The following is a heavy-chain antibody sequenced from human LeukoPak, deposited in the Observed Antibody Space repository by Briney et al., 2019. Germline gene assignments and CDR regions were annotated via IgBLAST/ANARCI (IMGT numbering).Heavy chain of an antibody. CDR1: GFTVNSNF. Sequence: PGGSLRLSCAASGFTVNSNFMTWVRQAPGKGLDWVSVIQSGGRTYYADSVKGRFTISRDTSKNMLYLQINSLRAEDTAVYFCVRGRVDLSYFDSWGQGTLVTVSS. CDR2: IQSGGRT. J-gene: IGHJ4*02. V-gene: IGHV3-66*01. CDR3: VRGRVDLSYFDS. D-gene: IGHD2-15*01.